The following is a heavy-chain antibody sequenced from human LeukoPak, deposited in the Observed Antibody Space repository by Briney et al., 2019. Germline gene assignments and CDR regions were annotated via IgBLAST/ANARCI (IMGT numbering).Heavy chain of an antibody. CDR2: IRSSSSYI. CDR1: GFTFSSYS. Sequence: GVSLRLSCAASGFTFSSYSMNWVRQAPGKGLEWVSSIRSSSSYIYYADSVKGRFTVSRDNAKNSLYLQMNSLRAEDTAVYYCARDLPGRDYYFDYWGQGTLVTVSS. D-gene: IGHD3-10*01. CDR3: ARDLPGRDYYFDY. J-gene: IGHJ4*02. V-gene: IGHV3-21*01.